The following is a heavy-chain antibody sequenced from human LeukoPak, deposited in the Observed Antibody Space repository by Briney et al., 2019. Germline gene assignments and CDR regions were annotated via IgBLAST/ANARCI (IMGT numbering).Heavy chain of an antibody. D-gene: IGHD7-27*01. V-gene: IGHV4-34*01. CDR1: GGSFSGYY. CDR2: INHSGST. J-gene: IGHJ4*02. CDR3: AKGHWGPIYYFDY. Sequence: SETLSLTCAVYGGSFSGYYWSWIRQPPGKGLEWIGEINHSGSTNYNPSLKSRVTISVDTSKNQFSLKLSSVTAADTAIYYCAKGHWGPIYYFDYWGQGTLVTVSS.